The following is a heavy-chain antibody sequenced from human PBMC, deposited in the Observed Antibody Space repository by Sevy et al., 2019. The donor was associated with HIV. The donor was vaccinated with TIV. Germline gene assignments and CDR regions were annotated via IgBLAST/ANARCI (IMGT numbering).Heavy chain of an antibody. D-gene: IGHD6-13*01. V-gene: IGHV3-23*01. J-gene: IGHJ4*02. Sequence: GGSLSLSCAASGFIFNSYVMSWVRQAPGKGLEWVSSISGSGGYTYYADSVKGRFTISRDNSNNMLYLQMNSLRAEDTAVYYCEAIATAGRDYWGQGTLVTVSS. CDR1: GFIFNSYV. CDR3: EAIATAGRDY. CDR2: ISGSGGYT.